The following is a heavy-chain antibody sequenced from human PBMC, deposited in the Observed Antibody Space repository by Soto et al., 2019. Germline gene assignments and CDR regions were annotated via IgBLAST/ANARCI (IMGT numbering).Heavy chain of an antibody. D-gene: IGHD3-10*01. CDR1: GGSFSGYY. V-gene: IGHV4-34*01. Sequence: QVQLQQWGAGLLKPSETLSLTCAVYGGSFSGYYWSWIRQPPGKGLEWSGEINHSGSTNYNPSLKSRVTISVDTSKNQFSLKLSSVTAADTAVYYCARRGVRGVIRPLDYWGQGTLVTVSS. CDR2: INHSGST. J-gene: IGHJ4*02. CDR3: ARRGVRGVIRPLDY.